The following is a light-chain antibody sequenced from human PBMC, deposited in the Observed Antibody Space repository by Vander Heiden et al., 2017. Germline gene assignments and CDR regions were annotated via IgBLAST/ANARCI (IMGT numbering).Light chain of an antibody. CDR1: NIGITH. J-gene: IGLJ2*01. V-gene: IGLV3-21*02. CDR3: QAWDSSVDHVL. Sequence: VLTQPPSVSLAPGQTARITGGRTNIGITHVHWYQKRPGQAPRLVIYNDIDRPAGIPERFSGSNSGNAATLTISRVEAGDEADYYCQAWDSSVDHVLFGGGTKLTVL. CDR2: NDI.